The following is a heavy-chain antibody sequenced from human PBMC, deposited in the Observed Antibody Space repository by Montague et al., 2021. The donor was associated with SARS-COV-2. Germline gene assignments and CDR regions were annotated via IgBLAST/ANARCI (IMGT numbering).Heavy chain of an antibody. D-gene: IGHD5-12*01. CDR3: AHRPTLYSGYVASPFDP. J-gene: IGHJ5*02. CDR1: GFSLSTSGVG. V-gene: IGHV2-5*02. CDR2: IYWDDDK. Sequence: PALVKPTPTLTLTCTFSGFSLSTSGVGVGWIRQPPGKALEWLALIYWDDDKRYSPSLKSRLTITKDTSKNQVVLTMTNMDPVDTATYYCAHRPTLYSGYVASPFDPWGQGTLVTVSS.